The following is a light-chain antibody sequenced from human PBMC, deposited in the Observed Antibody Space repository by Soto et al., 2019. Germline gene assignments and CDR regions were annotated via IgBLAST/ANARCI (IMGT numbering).Light chain of an antibody. J-gene: IGKJ1*01. V-gene: IGKV1-39*01. Sequence: DIQMTQSLSSLSASVGVRVTIACRASQSISSSLNWYQQKPGKAPKLLIYAASSLQSGVPSRFSGSGSGTDFTLTISSLQPEDFATYYCQQSYTTPVTVGQGTKVDIK. CDR1: QSISSS. CDR3: QQSYTTPVT. CDR2: AAS.